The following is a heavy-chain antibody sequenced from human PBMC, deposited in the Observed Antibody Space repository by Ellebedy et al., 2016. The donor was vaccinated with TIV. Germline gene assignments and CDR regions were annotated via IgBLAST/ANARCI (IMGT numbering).Heavy chain of an antibody. CDR2: INQDASRK. CDR3: SSWKY. CDR1: GFPFSDSW. J-gene: IGHJ4*02. Sequence: GESLKISCAASGFPFSDSWMTWVRQAPGKGLEWVANINQDASRKYYLDSVKGRFTVSRDNAKNSLYLQMNSLRAEDTAVYYCSSWKYWGQGALVTVSS. D-gene: IGHD1-1*01. V-gene: IGHV3-7*01.